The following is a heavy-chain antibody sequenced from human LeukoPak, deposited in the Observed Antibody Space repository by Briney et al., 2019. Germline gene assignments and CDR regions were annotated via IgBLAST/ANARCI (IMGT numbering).Heavy chain of an antibody. CDR2: ISNNGGYT. V-gene: IGHV3-23*01. Sequence: GGSLRLSCAASGFTFSSSAMSWVRQAPGKGLEWVSAISNNGGYTYYADSVQGRFTISRDNSKSTLCLQMNSLRAEDTAVYYCARQYSYGSRAFDYWGQGTLVTVSS. D-gene: IGHD5-18*01. CDR3: ARQYSYGSRAFDY. CDR1: GFTFSSSA. J-gene: IGHJ4*02.